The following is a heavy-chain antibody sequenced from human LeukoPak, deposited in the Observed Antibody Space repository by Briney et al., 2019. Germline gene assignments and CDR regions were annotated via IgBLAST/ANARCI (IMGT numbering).Heavy chain of an antibody. CDR3: ARYDYYGSGSFFDY. V-gene: IGHV4-30-2*01. D-gene: IGHD3-10*01. CDR2: IYHSGST. Sequence: SETLSLTCTVSGYSISSGYSWSWIRQPPGKGLEWIGYIYHSGSTYYNPSLKSRVTISVDRSKNQFSLKLSSVTAADTAVYYCARYDYYGSGSFFDYWGQGTLVTVSS. J-gene: IGHJ4*02. CDR1: GYSISSGYS.